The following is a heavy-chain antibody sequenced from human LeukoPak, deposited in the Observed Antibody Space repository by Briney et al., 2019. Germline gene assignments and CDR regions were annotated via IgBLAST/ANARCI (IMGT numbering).Heavy chain of an antibody. CDR2: IKEDGSAK. V-gene: IGHV3-7*04. CDR1: GFTFSKSW. J-gene: IGHJ4*02. CDR3: AKDDEGYY. D-gene: IGHD3-3*01. Sequence: GGSLRLSCAASGFTFSKSWMSWLRQTPEKGLEWVANIKEDGSAKYYADSVKGRFTISRDNAKNSLNLQMNSLRAEDTAVYYCAKDDEGYYWGQGILVTVSS.